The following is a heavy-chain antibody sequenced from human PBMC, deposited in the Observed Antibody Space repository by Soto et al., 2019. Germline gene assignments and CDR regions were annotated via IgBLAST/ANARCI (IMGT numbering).Heavy chain of an antibody. V-gene: IGHV3-21*01. J-gene: IGHJ3*02. CDR2: ISISSSYI. D-gene: IGHD6-13*01. Sequence: EVQLVESGGGLVKPGGSLRLSCEASGFTFSIYSMNWVRQAPGKGLEWVSYISISSSYIYFADSVKGRFTISRDNAKNSLYLQMNSLRAEDTAVYYCARDETAAGKFDIWGQGTMVTVSS. CDR3: ARDETAAGKFDI. CDR1: GFTFSIYS.